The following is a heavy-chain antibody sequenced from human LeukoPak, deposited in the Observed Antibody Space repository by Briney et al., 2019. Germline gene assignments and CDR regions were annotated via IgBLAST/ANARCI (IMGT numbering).Heavy chain of an antibody. CDR2: IRFDESDK. Sequence: GGSLRLSCAASGFTFSNYGMHWVRQAPGKGLGWVAFIRFDESDKYYADSVKGRFTISRDNSKNTLFVQMNSLRAEDTAVYYCAKDGWELLHFDYWGQGTLVTVSS. J-gene: IGHJ4*02. D-gene: IGHD1-26*01. V-gene: IGHV3-30*02. CDR1: GFTFSNYG. CDR3: AKDGWELLHFDY.